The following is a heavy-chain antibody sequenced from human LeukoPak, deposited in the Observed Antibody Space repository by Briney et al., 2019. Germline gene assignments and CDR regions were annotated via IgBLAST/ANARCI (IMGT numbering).Heavy chain of an antibody. Sequence: GRSLRLSCAASGFTVSSNEMSWVRQAPGKGLEWVSSISGGSTYYADSRKGRFTISRDNSKNTLHLQMNSLRAEDTAVYRDSSDLGGYWGQGTLVTVSS. CDR2: ISGGST. J-gene: IGHJ4*02. CDR3: SSDLGGY. D-gene: IGHD3-22*01. CDR1: GFTVSSNE. V-gene: IGHV3-38-3*01.